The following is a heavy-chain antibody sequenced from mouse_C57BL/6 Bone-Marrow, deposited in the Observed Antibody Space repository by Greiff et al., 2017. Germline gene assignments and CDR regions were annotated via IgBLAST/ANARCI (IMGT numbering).Heavy chain of an antibody. CDR1: GYSFTGYY. Sequence: VQLQQSGPELVKPGASVQISCKASGYSFTGYYMNWVKQSPEKSLEWIGEINPSTGGTTYNQKFKAKATLTVDKSSSTAYMQLKSLTSEDSAVYYCARWRLRRTGGFAYWGQGTLVTVSA. J-gene: IGHJ3*01. V-gene: IGHV1-42*01. CDR3: ARWRLRRTGGFAY. CDR2: INPSTGGT. D-gene: IGHD2-4*01.